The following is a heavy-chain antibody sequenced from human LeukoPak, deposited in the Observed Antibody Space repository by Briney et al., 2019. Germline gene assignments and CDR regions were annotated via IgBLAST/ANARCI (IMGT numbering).Heavy chain of an antibody. Sequence: ASETLSLTCTVSGGSISSYYWSWIRQPPGKGLEWIGYIYYSGSTNYNPSLKSRVTISVDTSKNQFSLKLSSVTAADTAVYYCARDLSWNWIGPWGQGTLVTVSS. J-gene: IGHJ5*02. V-gene: IGHV4-59*01. CDR3: ARDLSWNWIGP. CDR2: IYYSGST. CDR1: GGSISSYY. D-gene: IGHD6-13*01.